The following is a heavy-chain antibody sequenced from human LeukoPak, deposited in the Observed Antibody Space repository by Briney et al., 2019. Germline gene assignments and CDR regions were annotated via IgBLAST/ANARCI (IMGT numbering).Heavy chain of an antibody. CDR1: GVSFDDYY. Sequence: SETLSLTCGVSGVSFDDYYWSRVRQTPGKGLEWLGEINHSGYTNDSPSLKSRVTLSIDTSRKQFSPNLRSVTVADAGIYYCTRMTTGDDYWGQGTLVTVSS. V-gene: IGHV4-34*01. CDR2: INHSGYT. D-gene: IGHD4-17*01. J-gene: IGHJ4*02. CDR3: TRMTTGDDY.